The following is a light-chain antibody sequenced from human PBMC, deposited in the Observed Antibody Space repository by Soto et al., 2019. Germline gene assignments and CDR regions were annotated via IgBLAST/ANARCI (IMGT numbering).Light chain of an antibody. CDR2: GNS. Sequence: QSVLTQPPSVSGAPGQRVTISCTGSSSNIGAGYDVHWYQQLPGTAPKLLIYGNSNRTSGVPDRFSGSKSGTSASLAITGLQAEDEADYYCQSYASSLGAHVVFGGGTQLTVL. V-gene: IGLV1-40*01. CDR1: SSNIGAGYD. J-gene: IGLJ2*01. CDR3: QSYASSLGAHVV.